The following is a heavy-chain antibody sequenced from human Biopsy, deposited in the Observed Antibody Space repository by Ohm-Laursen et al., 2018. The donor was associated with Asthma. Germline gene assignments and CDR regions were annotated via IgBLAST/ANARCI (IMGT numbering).Heavy chain of an antibody. Sequence: LSLTCAASGFTFSNYGMHWVRPAPGKGLDWVAVISFDGSNKNYTDSVKGRFTISRDNSRNTLHLQMNSLRAEDTAVYYCAKDVFPGWELRRGPDYWGQGTLVTVSS. CDR3: AKDVFPGWELRRGPDY. CDR1: GFTFSNYG. CDR2: ISFDGSNK. V-gene: IGHV3-30*18. J-gene: IGHJ4*02. D-gene: IGHD1-26*01.